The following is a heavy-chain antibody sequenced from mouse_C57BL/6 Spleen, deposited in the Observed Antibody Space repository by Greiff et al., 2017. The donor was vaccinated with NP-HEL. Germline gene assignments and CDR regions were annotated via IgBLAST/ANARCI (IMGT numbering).Heavy chain of an antibody. Sequence: QVQLQQSGPELVKPGASVKISCKASGYAFSSSWMNWVKQRPGKGLEWIGRIYPGDGDTNYNGKFKGKATLTADKSSSTAYMQRSSLTSEDSAVYFCARRDYYGSSYGYFDVWGTGTTVTVSS. CDR1: GYAFSSSW. V-gene: IGHV1-82*01. CDR3: ARRDYYGSSYGYFDV. CDR2: IYPGDGDT. J-gene: IGHJ1*03. D-gene: IGHD1-1*01.